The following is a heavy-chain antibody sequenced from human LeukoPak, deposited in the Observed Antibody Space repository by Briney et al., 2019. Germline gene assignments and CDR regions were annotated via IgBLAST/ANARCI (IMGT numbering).Heavy chain of an antibody. CDR1: GFTFSGSA. Sequence: GGSLRLSCAASGFTFSGSAMHWVRQATGKGLEWVSAIGTAGDTYYPGSVKGRFTISRENAKNSLYLQMNSLRAEDTAVYYCARGGGDYYFDYWGQGTLVTVSS. V-gene: IGHV3-13*01. J-gene: IGHJ4*02. CDR3: ARGGGDYYFDY. D-gene: IGHD2-21*02. CDR2: IGTAGDT.